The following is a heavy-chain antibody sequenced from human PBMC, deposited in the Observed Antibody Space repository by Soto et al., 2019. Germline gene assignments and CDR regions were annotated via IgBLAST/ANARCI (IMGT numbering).Heavy chain of an antibody. V-gene: IGHV3-23*01. D-gene: IGHD2-15*01. CDR1: GFTFSSYA. J-gene: IGHJ4*02. Sequence: GSLRLSCAASGFTFSSYAMSWVRQAPGKGLEWVSAISGSGGSTYYADSVKGRLTISRDNSKNTLYLQMNSLRAEDTAVYYCAKVGYCSGGSCYSYFDYWGQGTLVTVSS. CDR2: ISGSGGST. CDR3: AKVGYCSGGSCYSYFDY.